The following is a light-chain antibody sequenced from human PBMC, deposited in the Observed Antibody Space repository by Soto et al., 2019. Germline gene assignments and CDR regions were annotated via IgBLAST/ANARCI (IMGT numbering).Light chain of an antibody. CDR3: QQSYNIPQT. CDR2: TSS. Sequence: DIQMTQSPSSLSASVGDRVTITCLASQTINKYLNWYQQKPGKAPKLLIYTSSTLASGVPSRFSGSRPGTNFTLTISSLQAEDFETYYCQQSYNIPQTFGQGTKVDIK. CDR1: QTINKY. J-gene: IGKJ1*01. V-gene: IGKV1-39*01.